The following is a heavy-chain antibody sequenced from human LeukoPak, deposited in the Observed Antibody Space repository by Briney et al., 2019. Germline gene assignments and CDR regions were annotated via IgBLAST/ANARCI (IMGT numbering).Heavy chain of an antibody. CDR3: AKAMFYAFDI. CDR1: GFTFSSHA. J-gene: IGHJ3*02. Sequence: GGSLRLSCAASGFTFSSHAMSWVRQALGKGLEWVSAISGSGGSTYYADSVKGRFTISRDNSKNTLYLQMNSLRAEDTAVYYCAKAMFYAFDIWGQGTMVTVSS. V-gene: IGHV3-23*01. CDR2: ISGSGGST. D-gene: IGHD3-10*02.